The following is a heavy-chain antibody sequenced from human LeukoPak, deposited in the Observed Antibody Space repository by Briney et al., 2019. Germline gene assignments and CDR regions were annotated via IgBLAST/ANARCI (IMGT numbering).Heavy chain of an antibody. V-gene: IGHV1-2*02. CDR3: ARGAVAEQSEYFQY. CDR1: GYSFTDYY. D-gene: IGHD6-19*01. J-gene: IGHJ1*01. CDR2: INPNSRGT. Sequence: ASVKVSCKASGYSFTDYYMHWVRQAPGQGLEWMGCINPNSRGTNYAQKFQGRVTMTRDTSISTAYMEVSRLRSDDTAVHYCARGAVAEQSEYFQYWGQGTLVTVSS.